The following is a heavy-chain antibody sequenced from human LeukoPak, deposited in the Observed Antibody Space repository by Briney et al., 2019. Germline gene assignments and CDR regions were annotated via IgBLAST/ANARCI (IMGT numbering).Heavy chain of an antibody. CDR1: VRSNSSYY. D-gene: IGHD1-26*01. Sequence: PSETLSLTCTVSVRSNSSYYWNWPPQPAGRGLEWIGRIYPGGSTNYNPSLKSRVTMLVDTSNNQFSLKLRSVTAADTAVYYFARVMGYYGEYYFDYWGQGTLVTVSS. CDR3: ARVMGYYGEYYFDY. CDR2: IYPGGST. J-gene: IGHJ4*02. V-gene: IGHV4-4*07.